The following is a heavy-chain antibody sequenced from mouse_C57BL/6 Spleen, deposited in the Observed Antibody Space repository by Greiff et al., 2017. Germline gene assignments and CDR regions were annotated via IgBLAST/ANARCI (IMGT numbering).Heavy chain of an antibody. CDR3: AKKGHYGSSSYAMDY. Sequence: VKLQESGPGLVQPSQSLSITCTVSGFSLTSYGVHWVRQSPGKGLEWLGVIWRGGSTDYNAAFMSRLSITKDNSKSQVFFKMNSLQADDTAIYYCAKKGHYGSSSYAMDYWGQGTSVTVSS. D-gene: IGHD1-1*01. V-gene: IGHV2-5*01. CDR2: IWRGGST. CDR1: GFSLTSYG. J-gene: IGHJ4*01.